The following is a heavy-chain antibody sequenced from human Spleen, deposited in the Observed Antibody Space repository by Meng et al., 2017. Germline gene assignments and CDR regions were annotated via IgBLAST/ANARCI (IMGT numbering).Heavy chain of an antibody. Sequence: GESLKISCAASGFTFSSYAMHWVRQAPGKGLEWVAVISYDGSNKYYADSVKGRFTISRDNSKNTLSLQMNGLKPEDTAVYYCARERGYRANSYGLDVWGHGTTVTVSS. CDR2: ISYDGSNK. D-gene: IGHD4-23*01. J-gene: IGHJ6*02. CDR1: GFTFSSYA. V-gene: IGHV3-30*01. CDR3: ARERGYRANSYGLDV.